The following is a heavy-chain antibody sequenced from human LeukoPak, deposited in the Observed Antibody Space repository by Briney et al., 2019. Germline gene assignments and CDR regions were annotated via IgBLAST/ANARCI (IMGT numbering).Heavy chain of an antibody. CDR3: ARNGCSSTSCYWLIDP. V-gene: IGHV3-21*01. CDR2: ISSSSSYI. CDR1: GFTFSSYS. J-gene: IGHJ5*02. Sequence: GVLRLSCAASGFTFSSYSMNWVRQAPGKGLEWVSSISSSSSYIYYADSVRGRLTISRDNAKNSLYLQMNSLRAEDTAVYYCARNGCSSTSCYWLIDPWGQGTLVTVSS. D-gene: IGHD2-2*01.